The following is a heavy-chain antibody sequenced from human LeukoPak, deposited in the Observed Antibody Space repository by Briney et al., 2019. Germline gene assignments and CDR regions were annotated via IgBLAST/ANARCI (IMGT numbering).Heavy chain of an antibody. CDR3: ARGQGWSDSYYGMDV. CDR2: ISGSGGST. CDR1: GFTFSSHT. J-gene: IGHJ6*02. V-gene: IGHV3-23*01. Sequence: GGSLRLSCAASGFTFSSHTMSWVRQPPGKGLEWVSAISGSGGSTYYADSVKGRFTISRVNSKNTLYLQMNSLRAEDTAVYYCARGQGWSDSYYGMDVWGQGTTVTVSS.